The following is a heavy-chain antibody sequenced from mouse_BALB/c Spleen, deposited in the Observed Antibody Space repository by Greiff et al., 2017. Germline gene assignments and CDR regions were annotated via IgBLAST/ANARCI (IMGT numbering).Heavy chain of an antibody. D-gene: IGHD2-4*01. CDR2: ISNGGGST. CDR3: ARHGGLDAMDY. Sequence: EVHLVESGGGLVQPGGSLKLSCAASGFTFSSYTMSWVRQTPEKRLEWVAYISNGGGSTYYPDTVKGRFTISRDNAKNTLYLQMSSLKSEDTAMYYCARHGGLDAMDYWGQGTSVTVSS. J-gene: IGHJ4*01. CDR1: GFTFSSYT. V-gene: IGHV5-12-2*01.